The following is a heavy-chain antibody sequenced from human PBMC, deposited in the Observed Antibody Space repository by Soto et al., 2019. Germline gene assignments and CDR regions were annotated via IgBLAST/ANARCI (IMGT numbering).Heavy chain of an antibody. CDR1: GFTFSSYW. V-gene: IGHV3-7*05. Sequence: GGSLRLSCAASGFTFSSYWMSWVRQAPGKGLEWVANIKQDGSEKYYVDSVKGRFTISRDNAKNSLYLQMNSLRAEDTAVYYCARDVGYYSNYALLFDYWGQGTLVTVSS. CDR3: ARDVGYYSNYALLFDY. J-gene: IGHJ4*02. CDR2: IKQDGSEK. D-gene: IGHD4-4*01.